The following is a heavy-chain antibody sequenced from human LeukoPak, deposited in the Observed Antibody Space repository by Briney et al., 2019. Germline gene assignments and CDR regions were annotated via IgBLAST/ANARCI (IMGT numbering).Heavy chain of an antibody. CDR1: GFTFSSYE. CDR3: ARDRDFLGSGWSNSFDY. D-gene: IGHD6-19*01. CDR2: ISSSGSNI. V-gene: IGHV3-48*03. J-gene: IGHJ4*02. Sequence: GGSLRLSCAASGFTFSSYEMNWVRQAPGKGLEWVSYISSSGSNIYYADSVKGRFTISRDNAKNSLYLQMNSLRAEDTAVYYCARDRDFLGSGWSNSFDYWGQGTLVTVSS.